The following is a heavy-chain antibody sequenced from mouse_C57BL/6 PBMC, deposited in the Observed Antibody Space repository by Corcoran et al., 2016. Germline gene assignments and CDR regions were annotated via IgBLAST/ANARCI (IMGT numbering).Heavy chain of an antibody. J-gene: IGHJ4*01. D-gene: IGHD2-3*01. Sequence: QIQLVQSGPELKKPGETVKISCKASGYTFTTYGMSWVKQAPGKGLKWMGWINTYSGVPTYADDVKGRFAFSLETSASTAYLQINNLKNEDTATYFCARSDGYSPYYAMDYWGQGTSVTVSS. CDR3: ARSDGYSPYYAMDY. CDR1: GYTFTTYG. CDR2: INTYSGVP. V-gene: IGHV9-3*01.